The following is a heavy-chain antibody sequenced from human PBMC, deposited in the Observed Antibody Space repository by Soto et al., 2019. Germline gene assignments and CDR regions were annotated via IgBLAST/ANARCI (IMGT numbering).Heavy chain of an antibody. CDR2: IIPIFGTA. V-gene: IGHV1-69*13. Sequence: ASVKVSCKASGGTFSSYAISWVRQAPGQGLEWMGGIIPIFGTANYAQKFQGRVTITADESTSTAYMELSSLRSEDTAVYYCASAYGSGSRRPYGMDVWGQGTTVTVSS. CDR3: ASAYGSGSRRPYGMDV. D-gene: IGHD3-10*01. J-gene: IGHJ6*02. CDR1: GGTFSSYA.